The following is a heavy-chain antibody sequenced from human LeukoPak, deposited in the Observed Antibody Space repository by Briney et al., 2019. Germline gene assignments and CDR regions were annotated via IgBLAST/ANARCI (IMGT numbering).Heavy chain of an antibody. CDR2: IKEDGSVK. CDR3: ARGRQLGY. V-gene: IGHV3-7*01. CDR1: GFTFSNYW. J-gene: IGHJ4*02. Sequence: GGSLSLSCAASGFTFSNYWMSWVRQAPGKGLEWVANIKEDGSVKYYVDSVKGRFTISRDNARNSLYLQMNSLRVEDTAVYYCARGRQLGYWGQGTLVTVSS. D-gene: IGHD6-13*01.